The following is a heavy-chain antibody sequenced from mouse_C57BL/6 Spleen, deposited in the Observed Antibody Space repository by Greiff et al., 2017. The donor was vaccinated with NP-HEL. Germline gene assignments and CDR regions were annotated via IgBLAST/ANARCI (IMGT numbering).Heavy chain of an antibody. Sequence: EVKLVESGGDLVKPGGSLKLSCAASGFTFSSYGMSWVRQTPDKRLEWVATISSGGSYTYYPDSVKGRFTISRDNAKNTLYLQMSSLKSEDTAMYYCARHVAGSAMDYWGQGTSVTVSS. D-gene: IGHD4-1*01. J-gene: IGHJ4*01. CDR1: GFTFSSYG. CDR2: ISSGGSYT. V-gene: IGHV5-6*01. CDR3: ARHVAGSAMDY.